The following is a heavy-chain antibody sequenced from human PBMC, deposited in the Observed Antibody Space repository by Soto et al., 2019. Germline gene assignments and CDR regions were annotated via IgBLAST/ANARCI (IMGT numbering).Heavy chain of an antibody. CDR3: ARDLGRGWYVSDDAFDI. Sequence: GASVKVSCKASGYTFTSSGISWVRQAPGQGLEWMGWISTDNGNTNYAQHLQGRVTMTTDTSTSTAYMELRSLRSDDTAVYYCARDLGRGWYVSDDAFDIWGQGTMVTVSS. CDR1: GYTFTSSG. CDR2: ISTDNGNT. J-gene: IGHJ3*02. D-gene: IGHD6-19*01. V-gene: IGHV1-18*01.